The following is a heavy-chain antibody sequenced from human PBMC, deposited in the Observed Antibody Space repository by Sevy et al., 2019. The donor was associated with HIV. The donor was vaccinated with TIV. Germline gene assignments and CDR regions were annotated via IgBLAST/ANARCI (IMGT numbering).Heavy chain of an antibody. Sequence: GGSLRLSCAASGFTFSSYGMHWVRQAPGKGLEWVAFIRYDGSNKYYAESVKGRFTISRDNSKNTLYLQMNSLRAEDTAVYYCAKDCQYSSGWYYYYYIDVWGKGTTVTLSS. D-gene: IGHD6-19*01. CDR1: GFTFSSYG. CDR2: IRYDGSNK. CDR3: AKDCQYSSGWYYYYYIDV. V-gene: IGHV3-30*02. J-gene: IGHJ6*03.